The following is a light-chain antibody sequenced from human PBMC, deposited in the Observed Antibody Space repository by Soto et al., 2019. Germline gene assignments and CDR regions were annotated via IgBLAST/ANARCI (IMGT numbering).Light chain of an antibody. CDR3: QQYGTSEII. CDR1: QSLTNSF. Sequence: EIVLTQSPGTLSLSPGERATLSCRASQSLTNSFIAWYQQKPGQAPRLLIYDTSSRATGIPDRFSGSGSGTDFTLTISRLEPEDFAVFFCQQYGTSEIIFGQGRRVEI. V-gene: IGKV3-20*01. J-gene: IGKJ5*01. CDR2: DTS.